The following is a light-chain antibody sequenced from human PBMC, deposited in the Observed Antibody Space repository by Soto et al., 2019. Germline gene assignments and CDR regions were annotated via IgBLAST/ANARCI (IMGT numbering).Light chain of an antibody. CDR1: QSVSSN. V-gene: IGKV3-15*01. J-gene: IGKJ1*01. CDR3: QHYNTWPRT. Sequence: EIVMTQFPATLSVSPGERATLSCRASQSVSSNLAWYQQKPGQAPRLLIYGASTRATGIPARFSGSGSGTEFTLTISSLQSEDVAVYYCQHYNTWPRTFGQGTKVEIK. CDR2: GAS.